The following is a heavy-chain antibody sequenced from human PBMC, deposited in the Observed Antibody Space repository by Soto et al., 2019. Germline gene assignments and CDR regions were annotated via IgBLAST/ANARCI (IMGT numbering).Heavy chain of an antibody. V-gene: IGHV3-23*01. CDR2: ISGSGENK. D-gene: IGHD1-26*01. Sequence: EVQLLESGGGLVQPGGSLRLSCEASGFTFSSYAVSWVRQAPGKGLEWVSGISGSGENKYYADSVKGRFTISRDNSKNTMFLQMKSLRVEDTAVYYCAKDSGGSIWSTRLFYGMDDWGKGTAVTVSS. J-gene: IGHJ6*04. CDR1: GFTFSSYA. CDR3: AKDSGGSIWSTRLFYGMDD.